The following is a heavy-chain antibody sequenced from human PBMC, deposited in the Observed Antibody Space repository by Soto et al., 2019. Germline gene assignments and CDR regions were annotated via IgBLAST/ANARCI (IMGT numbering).Heavy chain of an antibody. CDR1: GGSISSSSYY. V-gene: IGHV4-39*01. CDR3: ASLRSGYYQNWFDP. J-gene: IGHJ5*02. Sequence: SETLSLTCTVSGGSISSSSYYWGWIRQPPGKGLEWIGSIYYSGSTYYNPSLKSRVTISVDTSKNQFSLKLSSVTAADTAVYYCASLRSGYYQNWFDPWGQGTLVTVSS. D-gene: IGHD3-22*01. CDR2: IYYSGST.